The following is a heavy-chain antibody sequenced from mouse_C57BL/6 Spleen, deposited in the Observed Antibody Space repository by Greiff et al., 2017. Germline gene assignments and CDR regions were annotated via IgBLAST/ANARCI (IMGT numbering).Heavy chain of an antibody. V-gene: IGHV2-6*01. CDR1: GFSLTSYG. CDR3: ASDRGDYYGSSYGSMDY. CDR2: IWGVGST. Sequence: VQLQESGPGLVAPSQSLSITCTVSGFSLTSYGVDWVRQSPGKGLEWLGVIWGVGSTNYNSALKSRLSISKDNSKSQVFLKMSSLQTDDTAMYYCASDRGDYYGSSYGSMDYWGQGTSVTVSS. J-gene: IGHJ4*01. D-gene: IGHD1-1*01.